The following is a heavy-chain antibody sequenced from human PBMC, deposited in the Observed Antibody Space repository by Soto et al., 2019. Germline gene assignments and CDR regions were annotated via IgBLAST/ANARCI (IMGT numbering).Heavy chain of an antibody. V-gene: IGHV4-39*01. CDR3: VRPFARYSDYEGFWSLDI. J-gene: IGHJ2*01. D-gene: IGHD5-12*01. CDR1: DGSISTRDYY. Sequence: QRQLRESGPGLVKPSETLSLTCSVSDGSISTRDYYWGWIRQPPGKGLEWIAGLSSGLSTYYSPSFKTGVIVRDDTSKNQIGVRLTSVTADAASVYYCVRPFARYSDYEGFWSLDIWGRSTLVAVSS. CDR2: LSSGLST.